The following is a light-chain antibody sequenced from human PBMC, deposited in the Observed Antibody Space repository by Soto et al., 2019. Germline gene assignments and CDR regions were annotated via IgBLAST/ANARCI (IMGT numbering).Light chain of an antibody. CDR3: ST. J-gene: IGKJ4*02. CDR2: GPS. CDR1: QSVGSG. Sequence: RERATLSCSASQSVGSGLSWYQQKPDQAPRLLIYGPSTRATGIPARFSGSGSGTEFTLTISFLQYADDGIRYCSTF. V-gene: IGKV3-15*01.